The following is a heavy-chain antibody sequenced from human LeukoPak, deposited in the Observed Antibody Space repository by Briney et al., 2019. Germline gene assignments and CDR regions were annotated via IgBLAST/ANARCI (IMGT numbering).Heavy chain of an antibody. CDR3: ARDAGDYDSSGYYGARFDP. V-gene: IGHV3-21*04. CDR2: ISGSSTYI. D-gene: IGHD3-22*01. Sequence: GGSLRLSCAASGFTFSSYTMNWVRQVPGKGLEWVSFISGSSTYIYYADSVKGRFTISRDNAKNSLSLQMNSLRAEDTAVYYCARDAGDYDSSGYYGARFDPWGQGTLVTVSS. CDR1: GFTFSSYT. J-gene: IGHJ5*02.